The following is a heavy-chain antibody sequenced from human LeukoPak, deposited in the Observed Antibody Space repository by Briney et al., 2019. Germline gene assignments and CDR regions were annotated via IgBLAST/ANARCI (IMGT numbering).Heavy chain of an antibody. CDR1: GYTFTGYY. J-gene: IGHJ5*02. D-gene: IGHD6-19*01. V-gene: IGHV1-2*02. Sequence: GASVKVSCKASGYTFTGYYMHWVRQAPGQGLEWMGWINPNSGGTNYAQKFQGRVTMTRDTSISTAYMELSRLRSDDTAVYYCARALTELIRRIAVAGGDWFDPWGQGTQVTVSS. CDR3: ARALTELIRRIAVAGGDWFDP. CDR2: INPNSGGT.